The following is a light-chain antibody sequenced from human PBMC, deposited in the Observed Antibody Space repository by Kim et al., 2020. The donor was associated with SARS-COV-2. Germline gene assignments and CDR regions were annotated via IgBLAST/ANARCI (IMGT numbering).Light chain of an antibody. CDR3: LLYYGGAWV. CDR1: TGAVTSGNY. Sequence: QTVVTQEPSLTVSPGGTVTLTCASSTGAVTSGNYPNWFQQKPRQAPRALIYSISSKHSWTPARFSGSLLGGKAALTLSGVQPEDEAEYYCLLYYGGAWVFGGGTQLTVL. CDR2: SIS. V-gene: IGLV7-43*01. J-gene: IGLJ3*02.